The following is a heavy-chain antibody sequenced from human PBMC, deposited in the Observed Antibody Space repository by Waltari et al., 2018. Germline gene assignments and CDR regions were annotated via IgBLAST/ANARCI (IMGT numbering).Heavy chain of an antibody. CDR1: GFTFSWSW. J-gene: IGHJ4*02. V-gene: IGHV3-7*01. D-gene: IGHD2-21*01. Sequence: LVESGGDLVQPGGSLRLSCAASGFTFSWSWMTWVRQAPGKGLEWVASINEDGSETYYADSVKGRFTISRDNAKKSLSLQMSTLRAEDTAVYYCSGDKGRHWGQGSLVTISS. CDR2: INEDGSET. CDR3: SGDKGRH.